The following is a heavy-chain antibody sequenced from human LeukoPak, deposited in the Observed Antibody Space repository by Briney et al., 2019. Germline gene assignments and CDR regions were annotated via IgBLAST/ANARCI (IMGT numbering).Heavy chain of an antibody. D-gene: IGHD6-13*01. Sequence: SGRSLRLSCAASGFSFSSYAMHWDRQAPGKGLEWVAVISYDGSNKYYADSVKGRFTISRDNSKNTLYLQMNSLRAEDTAVYYCARGRYSSSWYYFDYWGQGTLVTVSS. CDR3: ARGRYSSSWYYFDY. J-gene: IGHJ4*02. CDR1: GFSFSSYA. V-gene: IGHV3-30-3*01. CDR2: ISYDGSNK.